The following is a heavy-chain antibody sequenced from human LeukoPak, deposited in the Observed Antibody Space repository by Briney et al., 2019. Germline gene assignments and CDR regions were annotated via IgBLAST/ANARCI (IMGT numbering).Heavy chain of an antibody. CDR2: IGTAGEI. D-gene: IGHD1-26*01. V-gene: IGHV3-13*01. J-gene: IGHJ4*02. CDR3: ASEGEVGSISTLEY. CDR1: GFTFSSYD. Sequence: GGSLRLSCAASGFTFSSYDIHWVRQATGKGLEWVSGIGTAGEIYYPGSVKGRFTISRENAKNSLYLQMNSLRAGDTAVYYCASEGEVGSISTLEYWGQGTLVTVSS.